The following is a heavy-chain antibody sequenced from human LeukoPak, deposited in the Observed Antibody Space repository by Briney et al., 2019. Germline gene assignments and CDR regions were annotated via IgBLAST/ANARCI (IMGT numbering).Heavy chain of an antibody. V-gene: IGHV3-30*18. CDR3: AKDNRYSSGLDY. Sequence: PGRSLRLSCAASGFTFSSYGMHWVRQAPGKGVEWVAVISYDGSNKYYADSAKGRFTISRDNSKNTLYLQMNSLRAEDTAVYYCAKDNRYSSGLDYWGQGTLVTVSS. CDR2: ISYDGSNK. CDR1: GFTFSSYG. J-gene: IGHJ4*02. D-gene: IGHD6-19*01.